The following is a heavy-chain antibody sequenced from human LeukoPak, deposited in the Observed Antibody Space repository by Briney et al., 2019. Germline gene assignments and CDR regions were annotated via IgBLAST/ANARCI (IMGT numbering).Heavy chain of an antibody. CDR2: VSSSSSYI. V-gene: IGHV3-21*01. J-gene: IGHJ3*02. CDR3: ARVGAVGGVFRAFDI. D-gene: IGHD3-16*01. CDR1: GFTFSSYS. Sequence: GGPLRLSCAASGFTFSSYSMNWVRQAPGKGLEWVSSVSSSSSYIYYADSVKGRFTISRDNAKNSLYLQMNSLRAEDTAVYYCARVGAVGGVFRAFDIWGQGTMVTVSS.